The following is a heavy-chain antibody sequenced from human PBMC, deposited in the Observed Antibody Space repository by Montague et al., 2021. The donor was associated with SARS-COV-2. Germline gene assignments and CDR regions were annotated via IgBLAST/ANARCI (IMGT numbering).Heavy chain of an antibody. V-gene: IGHV4-39*07. CDR2: ISYTGST. CDR3: ARDYGDYGSGYYYGMDV. CDR1: GGSISTIVNF. J-gene: IGHJ6*02. Sequence: SETLSLTCTFSGGSISTIVNFWGWIRQPPGKGLEWIGSISYTGSTYHNPSLKSRVTMSVDTSKNQFSLKLSSVTAADTAVYYCARDYGDYGSGYYYGMDVWGQGTTVTVSS. D-gene: IGHD4-17*01.